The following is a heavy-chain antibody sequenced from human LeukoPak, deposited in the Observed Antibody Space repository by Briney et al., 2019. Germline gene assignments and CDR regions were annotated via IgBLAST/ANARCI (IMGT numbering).Heavy chain of an antibody. CDR3: ARDGDTSGHYSLGPDF. V-gene: IGHV3-21*01. CDR2: ISSTSSYI. D-gene: IGHD3-22*01. CDR1: GFTFSSYN. Sequence: GGPLRLSCAASGFTFSSYNMNWVRQAPGKGLEWVSFISSTSSYIYYADSVQGRFTISRDNAKNSLYLQMNSLRAEDTAVYYCARDGDTSGHYSLGPDFWGRGTLVTVSS. J-gene: IGHJ4*02.